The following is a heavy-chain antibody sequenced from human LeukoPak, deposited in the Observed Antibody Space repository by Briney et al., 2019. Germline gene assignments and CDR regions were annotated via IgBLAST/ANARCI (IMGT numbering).Heavy chain of an antibody. J-gene: IGHJ4*02. V-gene: IGHV3-64D*06. CDR3: AIPGPSYRRFDH. CDR2: ISSNGGST. D-gene: IGHD3-16*02. CDR1: GFTFSSYA. Sequence: PGGSLRLSCSASGFTFSSYAMHWVRQAPGKGLEYVSAISSNGGSTYYADSVKGRFTISRDNSKNTPYLQMSSLRAEDTAVYYCAIPGPSYRRFDHWGQGTLVTVSS.